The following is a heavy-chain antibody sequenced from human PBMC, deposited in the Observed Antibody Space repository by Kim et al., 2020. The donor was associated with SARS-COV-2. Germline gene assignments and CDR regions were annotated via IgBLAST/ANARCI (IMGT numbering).Heavy chain of an antibody. CDR1: GGTFSSYA. Sequence: SVKVSCKASGGTFSSYAISWVRQAPGQGLEWMGGIIPIFGTANYAQKFQGRVTITADESTSTAYMELSSLRSEDTAVYYCAREIGVVPAAKRKRGAFDIWGQGTMVTVSS. J-gene: IGHJ3*02. CDR3: AREIGVVPAAKRKRGAFDI. CDR2: IIPIFGTA. V-gene: IGHV1-69*13. D-gene: IGHD2-2*01.